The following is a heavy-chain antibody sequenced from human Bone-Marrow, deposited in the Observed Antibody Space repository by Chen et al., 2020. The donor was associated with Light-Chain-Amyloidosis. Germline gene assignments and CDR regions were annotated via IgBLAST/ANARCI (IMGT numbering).Heavy chain of an antibody. Sequence: EVQLVESGGGLVQPGGSLRLSCAASGFTFSSYLMHWVRQAPGKGLVWVSRINSDGSSTSYADSVKGRFTISRDNAKNTLYLQMNSLRAEDTAVYYCAREGGSYLYFDYWGQGTLVTVSS. CDR2: INSDGSST. CDR1: GFTFSSYL. V-gene: IGHV3-74*01. CDR3: AREGGSYLYFDY. D-gene: IGHD1-26*01. J-gene: IGHJ4*02.